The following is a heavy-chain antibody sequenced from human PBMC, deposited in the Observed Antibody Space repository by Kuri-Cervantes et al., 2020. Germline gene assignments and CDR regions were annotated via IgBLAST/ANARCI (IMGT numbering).Heavy chain of an antibody. CDR3: AKEGAYSGYGEVAFDI. D-gene: IGHD5-12*01. V-gene: IGHV3-7*01. Sequence: GESLKISCAASGFTFSSYWMSWVRQAPGKGLEWVANIKQDGSEKYYVDSVKGRFTISRDNAKNSLYLQMNSLRAEDTAVYYCAKEGAYSGYGEVAFDIWGQGTMVTVSS. J-gene: IGHJ3*02. CDR1: GFTFSSYW. CDR2: IKQDGSEK.